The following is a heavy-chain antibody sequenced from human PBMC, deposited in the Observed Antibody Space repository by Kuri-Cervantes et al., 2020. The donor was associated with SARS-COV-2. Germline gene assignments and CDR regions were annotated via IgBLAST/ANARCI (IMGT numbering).Heavy chain of an antibody. V-gene: IGHV1-24*01. CDR3: ARMYPRLVPNSAYYYYMDV. Sequence: ASVKVSCKVSGNTLTELPLHWVRQAPGKGLEWMGGFDPEQREIIYAQKFQGRVSMTEDTSTDTAYMELRSLRSDDTAVYYCARMYPRLVPNSAYYYYMDVWGKGTTVTVSS. J-gene: IGHJ6*03. D-gene: IGHD6-6*01. CDR1: GNTLTELP. CDR2: FDPEQREI.